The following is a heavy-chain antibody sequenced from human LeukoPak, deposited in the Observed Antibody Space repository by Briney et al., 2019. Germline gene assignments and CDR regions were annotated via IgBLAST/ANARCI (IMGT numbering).Heavy chain of an antibody. D-gene: IGHD3-3*01. CDR1: GYTCTSYD. V-gene: IGHV1-8*03. CDR2: MNPNSGNT. CDR3: ARGPTYYDFWSGYWDYYYYMDV. J-gene: IGHJ6*03. Sequence: ASVKVSCKASGYTCTSYDINWVRQATGQALEWMGWMNPNSGNTGYAQKFQGSVTITRNTSISTAYMELSSLRSEDTAVYYCARGPTYYDFWSGYWDYYYYMDVWGKGTTVTVSS.